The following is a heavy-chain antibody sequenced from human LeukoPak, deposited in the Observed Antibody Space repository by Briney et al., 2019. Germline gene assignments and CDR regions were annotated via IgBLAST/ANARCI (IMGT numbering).Heavy chain of an antibody. Sequence: GGSLRLSCAASGFTFSNYGLSWVRQAPGKGREWVSGITGSGGSTYYADSVKGRFTISRDNSKNTLYLQMNSLRAEDTAVYYCAKTGYSYGLLDYWGQGTLVTVSS. V-gene: IGHV3-23*01. CDR1: GFTFSNYG. J-gene: IGHJ4*02. CDR3: AKTGYSYGLLDY. D-gene: IGHD5-18*01. CDR2: ITGSGGST.